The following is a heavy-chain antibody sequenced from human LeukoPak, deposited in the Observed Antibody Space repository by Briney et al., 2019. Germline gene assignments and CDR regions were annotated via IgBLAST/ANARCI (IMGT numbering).Heavy chain of an antibody. V-gene: IGHV3-23*01. CDR2: ISGSGGST. J-gene: IGHJ4*02. Sequence: GGSLRLSCAASGFAFRSYAMSWVRKAPGKVLEWVSGISGSGGSTDYADSVKGRFTISRDNSKNTLYLQMNSLRAEDTAVYYCARRDSSWSIFEYWGQGTLVTVSS. D-gene: IGHD6-13*01. CDR3: ARRDSSWSIFEY. CDR1: GFAFRSYA.